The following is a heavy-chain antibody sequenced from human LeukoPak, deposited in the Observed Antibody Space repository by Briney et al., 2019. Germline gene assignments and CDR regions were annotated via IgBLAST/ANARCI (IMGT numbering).Heavy chain of an antibody. CDR1: GDSISSYY. CDR2: IYYSEST. CDR3: ARGLLKGQLHLGYSYYMDV. V-gene: IGHV4-59*13. J-gene: IGHJ6*03. Sequence: SETLSLTCTVSGDSISSYYWSWIRQPPGKGLEWIGYIYYSESTYYNPSLKSRVTTSVDTSKNQLSLKLTSVTAADTAVYYCARGLLKGQLHLGYSYYMDVWGKGTTITVSS. D-gene: IGHD2-2*01.